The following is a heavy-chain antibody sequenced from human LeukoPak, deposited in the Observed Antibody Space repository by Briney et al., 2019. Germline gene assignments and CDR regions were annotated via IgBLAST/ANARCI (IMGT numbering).Heavy chain of an antibody. J-gene: IGHJ1*01. D-gene: IGHD3-22*01. CDR2: IIPMLGIT. Sequence: ASVKVSCKASGYTFTSYGISWVRQAPGQGLEWMGRIIPMLGITTYAQRFQGRVTITADRSTSTAYMELSSLRSEDTAVYYCARSRNWLSDYWGQGTLVTVSS. CDR1: GYTFTSYG. V-gene: IGHV1-69*04. CDR3: ARSRNWLSDY.